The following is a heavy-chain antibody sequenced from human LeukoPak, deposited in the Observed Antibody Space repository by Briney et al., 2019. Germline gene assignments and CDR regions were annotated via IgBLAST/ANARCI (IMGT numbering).Heavy chain of an antibody. CDR2: IRYDGSSA. CDR3: AKDRAGNSWNFDY. Sequence: PGGSLRLSCAASGFTFSNYAMHWVRQAPGKGLEWVAYIRYDGSSAYYADFVKGRFTISRDNSKNTLYLQMHSLRAEDTAVYYCAKDRAGNSWNFDYWGQGTLVAVSS. CDR1: GFTFSNYA. V-gene: IGHV3-30*02. D-gene: IGHD6-13*01. J-gene: IGHJ4*02.